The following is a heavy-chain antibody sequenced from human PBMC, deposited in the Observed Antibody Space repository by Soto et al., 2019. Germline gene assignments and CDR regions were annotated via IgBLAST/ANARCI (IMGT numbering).Heavy chain of an antibody. J-gene: IGHJ1*01. V-gene: IGHV3-7*05. Sequence: GGSLRLSCTGSGFTFSSHWMTWVRQAPGKGLEWVAGIRQDGNDEYFVDSVRGRFSISRDNAKNALYLQMDSLRAEDTAMYFCVNEYCSGGPCRGYFRHWGQGTLVTAPQ. CDR3: VNEYCSGGPCRGYFRH. CDR2: IRQDGNDE. CDR1: GFTFSSHW. D-gene: IGHD2-15*01.